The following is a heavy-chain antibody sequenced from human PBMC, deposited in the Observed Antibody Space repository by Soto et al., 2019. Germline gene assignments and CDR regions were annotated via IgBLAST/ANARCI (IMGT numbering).Heavy chain of an antibody. CDR1: GFTFSNYA. J-gene: IGHJ4*02. Sequence: GSLRLSCTASGFTFSNYAMSWVRQAPGKGLEWVSTFSSGGGGTYYADSVKGRFTISRDNSKNTLSLQMNSLRAEDTAVYYCTKANRYCSGANCFTFDYWGLGTLVTVS. V-gene: IGHV3-23*01. CDR3: TKANRYCSGANCFTFDY. CDR2: FSSGGGGT. D-gene: IGHD2-15*01.